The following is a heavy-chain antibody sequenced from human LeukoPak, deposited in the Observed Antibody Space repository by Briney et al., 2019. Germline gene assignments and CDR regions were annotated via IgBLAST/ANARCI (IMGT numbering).Heavy chain of an antibody. CDR2: IYSGGST. J-gene: IGHJ4*02. CDR1: EFSVGSNY. CDR3: AKDQAYYYDSSGYYSDYFDY. V-gene: IGHV3-66*01. Sequence: GGSLRLSCAASEFSVGSNYMTWVRQAPGKGLEWVSLIYSGGSTYYADSVKGRFTISRDNAKNTLYLQMNSLRAEDTAVYYCAKDQAYYYDSSGYYSDYFDYWGQGTLVTVSS. D-gene: IGHD3-22*01.